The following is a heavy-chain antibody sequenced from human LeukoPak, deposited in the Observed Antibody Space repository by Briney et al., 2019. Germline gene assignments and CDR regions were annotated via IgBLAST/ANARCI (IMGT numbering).Heavy chain of an antibody. J-gene: IGHJ6*03. D-gene: IGHD1-26*01. V-gene: IGHV3-30*18. CDR1: GCIFSNYG. CDR2: ISYDGSDK. CDR3: AKYAGTYQFFYYYMDV. Sequence: GGSLRLSCAASGCIFSNYGMHWVRQAPGKGLEWVAIISYDGSDKFYADSVKGRFTISRDNSKNTLFLQMNSLRTEDTAVYYCAKYAGTYQFFYYYMDVWGKGTTVTVSS.